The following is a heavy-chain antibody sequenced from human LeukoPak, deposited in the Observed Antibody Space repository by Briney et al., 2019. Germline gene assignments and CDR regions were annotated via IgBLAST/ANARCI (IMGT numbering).Heavy chain of an antibody. CDR1: GYTFTSYG. CDR3: ARGYCSSTSRYTGDC. CDR2: ISAYNGNT. V-gene: IGHV1-18*01. D-gene: IGHD2-2*02. Sequence: ASVKVSCKASGYTFTSYGISWVRQAPGQGLEWMGWISAYNGNTNYAQKLQGRVTMTTDTSTSTAYMELRSLRSDDTAVYYCARGYCSSTSRYTGDCWGQGTLVTVSS. J-gene: IGHJ4*02.